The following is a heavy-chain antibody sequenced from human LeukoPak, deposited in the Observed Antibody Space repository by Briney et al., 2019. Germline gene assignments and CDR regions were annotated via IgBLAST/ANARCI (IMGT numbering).Heavy chain of an antibody. CDR1: GLTFSSYN. Sequence: GGSLRLSCAASGLTFSSYNMNWARQAPGKGLEWVSSISSNTSYRYYADSVKGRFTISRDNAKNSLYLQMNSLRAEDTAVYYCARGGDAGRYWYFDLWGRGTLVTVSS. D-gene: IGHD7-27*01. CDR2: ISSNTSYR. V-gene: IGHV3-21*01. CDR3: ARGGDAGRYWYFDL. J-gene: IGHJ2*01.